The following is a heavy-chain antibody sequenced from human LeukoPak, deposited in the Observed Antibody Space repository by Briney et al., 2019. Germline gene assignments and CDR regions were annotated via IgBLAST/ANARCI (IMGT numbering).Heavy chain of an antibody. V-gene: IGHV1-3*01. J-gene: IGHJ1*01. CDR3: ARVPLSDASGHYYPH. CDR1: GYTFTSYA. Sequence: GASVKVSCKASGYTFTSYAMHWVRQAPGQRLEWMGWINAGNGNTKYSQKFQGRVTITRDTSASTAYMELNSLSSEDTAVYYCARVPLSDASGHYYPHWGQGTLVTVSS. CDR2: INAGNGNT. D-gene: IGHD3-22*01.